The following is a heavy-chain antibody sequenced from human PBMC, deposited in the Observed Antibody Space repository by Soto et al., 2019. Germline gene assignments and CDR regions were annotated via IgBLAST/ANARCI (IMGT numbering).Heavy chain of an antibody. V-gene: IGHV2-5*02. CDR2: IYWDDDK. D-gene: IGHD6-13*01. CDR3: AHTLPSIIAAAPHPRYFQH. Sequence: QITLKESGPTLVKPTQTLTLTCTFSGFSLSTSGVGVGWIRQPPGKALEWLALIYWDDDKRYSPSLKSRLTITKDTSKSQVVLTMTHMDPVDTATYYSAHTLPSIIAAAPHPRYFQHRGQGTLVTVSS. J-gene: IGHJ1*01. CDR1: GFSLSTSGVG.